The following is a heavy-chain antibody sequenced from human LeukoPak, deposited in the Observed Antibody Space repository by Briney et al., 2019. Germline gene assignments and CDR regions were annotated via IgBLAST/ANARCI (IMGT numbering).Heavy chain of an antibody. V-gene: IGHV3-23*01. CDR3: AKAPSIAVRNWFDP. J-gene: IGHJ5*02. D-gene: IGHD6-19*01. CDR1: GFTFSSYA. Sequence: GGSLRLSCAASGFTFSSYAMSWVRQAPGKGLEWVSAISGSGGSTYYADSVKGRFTISRDNSKNTLYLQVNSLRAEDTAVYYCAKAPSIAVRNWFDPWGQGTLVTVSS. CDR2: ISGSGGST.